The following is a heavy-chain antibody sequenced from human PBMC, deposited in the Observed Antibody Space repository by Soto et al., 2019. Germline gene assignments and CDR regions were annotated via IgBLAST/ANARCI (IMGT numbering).Heavy chain of an antibody. CDR3: ARGLYSSSWFRNWFDP. J-gene: IGHJ5*02. V-gene: IGHV6-1*01. CDR2: TYYRSKWYN. CDR1: GDSVSSNSAA. D-gene: IGHD6-13*01. Sequence: SQTLSLTCAISGDSVSSNSAAWNWIRQSPSRGLEWLGRTYYRSKWYNDYAVSVKSRITINPDTSKNQFSLQLNSVTPEDTAVYYYARGLYSSSWFRNWFDPWGQGTLVTVSS.